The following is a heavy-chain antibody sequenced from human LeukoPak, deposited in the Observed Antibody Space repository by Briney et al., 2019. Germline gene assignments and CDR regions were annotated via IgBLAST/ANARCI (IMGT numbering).Heavy chain of an antibody. CDR2: IYSGGST. V-gene: IGHV3-53*01. Sequence: GGSLRLSCAASGFTVSSNYMSWVRQAPGKGLEWVSIIYSGGSTDYADSVKGRLTISRDNSKNTLYLQMNSLRAEDTAVYYCARVAVADLYYFDFWGQGTLVTVSS. J-gene: IGHJ4*02. CDR1: GFTVSSNY. D-gene: IGHD6-19*01. CDR3: ARVAVADLYYFDF.